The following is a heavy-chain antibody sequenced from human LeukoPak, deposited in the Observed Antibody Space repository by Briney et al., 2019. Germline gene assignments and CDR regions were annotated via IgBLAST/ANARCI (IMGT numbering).Heavy chain of an antibody. CDR3: ARDRDNVAGTRGYFDY. D-gene: IGHD6-19*01. CDR2: ISGSGGTT. J-gene: IGHJ4*02. V-gene: IGHV3-23*01. Sequence: GGSLRLSCAASGFTFSNYGMRWVRQAPGKGLEWVSAISGSGGTTYYADSVKGRFTISRDNSKKTMYLQMNSLRAEDTAVYYCARDRDNVAGTRGYFDYWGQGTLVTVSS. CDR1: GFTFSNYG.